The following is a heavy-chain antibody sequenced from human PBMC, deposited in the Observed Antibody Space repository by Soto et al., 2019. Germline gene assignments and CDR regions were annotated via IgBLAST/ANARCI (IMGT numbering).Heavy chain of an antibody. D-gene: IGHD3-3*01. V-gene: IGHV3-23*01. J-gene: IGHJ6*02. Sequence: GGSLRLSCAASGFTFSSYAMSWVRQAPGKGLEWVSAISGSGGSTYYADSVKGRFTISRDNSKNTLYLQMNSLRAEDTAVYYCAKEAIFGVVIAPLYGMDVWGQGTTVTVSS. CDR3: AKEAIFGVVIAPLYGMDV. CDR2: ISGSGGST. CDR1: GFTFSSYA.